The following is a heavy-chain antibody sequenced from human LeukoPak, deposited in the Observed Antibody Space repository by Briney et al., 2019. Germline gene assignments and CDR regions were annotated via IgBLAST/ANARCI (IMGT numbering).Heavy chain of an antibody. CDR3: TTSIFPDAFDI. Sequence: GGALRLSCAASGFTFSNAWMNWVRQAPGEGVEWVGRIKSKTDGGTTDYAAPVKGRFTISRDDSKNTLYLQMNSLKTEDTAVYYCTTSIFPDAFDIWGQGTMVTVSS. J-gene: IGHJ3*02. CDR1: GFTFSNAW. D-gene: IGHD3-9*01. V-gene: IGHV3-15*07. CDR2: IKSKTDGGTT.